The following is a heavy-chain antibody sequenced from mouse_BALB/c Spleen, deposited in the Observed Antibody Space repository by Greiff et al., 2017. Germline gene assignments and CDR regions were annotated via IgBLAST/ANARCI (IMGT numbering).Heavy chain of an antibody. CDR2: IWSGGST. Sequence: QVHVKQSGPGLVQPSQSLSITCTVSGFSLTSYGVHWVRQSPGKGLEWLGVIWSGGSTDYNAAFISRLSISKDNSKSQVFFKMNSLQADDTAIYYCARRDYDGYYAWFAYWGQGTLVTVSA. D-gene: IGHD2-3*01. CDR3: ARRDYDGYYAWFAY. CDR1: GFSLTSYG. V-gene: IGHV2-4-1*01. J-gene: IGHJ3*01.